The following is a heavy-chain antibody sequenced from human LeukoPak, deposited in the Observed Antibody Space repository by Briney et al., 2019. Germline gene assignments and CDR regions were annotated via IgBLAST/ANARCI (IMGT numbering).Heavy chain of an antibody. D-gene: IGHD4-17*01. CDR3: ASVNDYGDPLPRYMDV. Sequence: SETLSLTCTVSGGSITSYYWSWIRQPPGKGLEWIGYMYSSGTTSYNPSLKSRVSISVDPSKNQFSLTLTSVTAADTAVYYCASVNDYGDPLPRYMDVWGKGTAVTVSS. V-gene: IGHV4-59*01. CDR1: GGSITSYY. J-gene: IGHJ6*03. CDR2: MYSSGTT.